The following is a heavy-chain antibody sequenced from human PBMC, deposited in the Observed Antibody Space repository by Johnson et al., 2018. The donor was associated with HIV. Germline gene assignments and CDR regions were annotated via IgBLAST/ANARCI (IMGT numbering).Heavy chain of an antibody. J-gene: IGHJ3*02. CDR1: GFIFSNFD. CDR2: IDTAGNT. CDR3: ARDRGAARDAFDI. Sequence: VQLVESGGGLVQPGGSLRLSCAASGFIFSNFDMHWVRQAAGRRLEWVSGIDTAGNTYYLGSVKGRFTISRDNSKNTLYLQMNSLRAEDTAVYYCARDRGAARDAFDIWGQGTMVTVSS. D-gene: IGHD6-6*01. V-gene: IGHV3-13*01.